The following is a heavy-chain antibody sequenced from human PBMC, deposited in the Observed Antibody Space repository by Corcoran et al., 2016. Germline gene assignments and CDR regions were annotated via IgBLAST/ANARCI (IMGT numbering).Heavy chain of an antibody. CDR1: GYTFTSYG. Sequence: QVQLVQSGAEVKKPGASVKVSCKASGYTFTSYGISWVRQAPGQGLEWMGWISAYNGNTNYAQKLQGRVTMTTDTSTSTAYMELRSRRSEDPAVYYCARVPVMITCGGARGDDWGQGTLVTVAS. CDR2: ISAYNGNT. D-gene: IGHD3-16*01. J-gene: IGHJ4*02. V-gene: IGHV1-18*01. CDR3: ARVPVMITCGGARGDD.